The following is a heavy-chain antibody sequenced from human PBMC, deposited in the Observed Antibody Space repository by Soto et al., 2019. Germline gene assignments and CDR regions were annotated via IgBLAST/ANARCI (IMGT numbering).Heavy chain of an antibody. CDR2: IYYSGST. Sequence: QVQLQESGPGLVKPSQTLSLTCTVSGGSISSGGYYWSWIRQHPGKGLEWIGYIYYSGSTYYHPSLQRRVTISVDTSKNQFSLKLSSVTAADTAVYYCARWEPSIAARCSWFDPWGQGTLVTFSS. D-gene: IGHD6-6*01. V-gene: IGHV4-31*03. CDR1: GGSISSGGYY. CDR3: ARWEPSIAARCSWFDP. J-gene: IGHJ5*02.